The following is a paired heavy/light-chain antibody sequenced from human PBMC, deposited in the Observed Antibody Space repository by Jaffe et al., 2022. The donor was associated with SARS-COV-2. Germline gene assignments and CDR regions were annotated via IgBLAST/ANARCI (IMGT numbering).Light chain of an antibody. CDR2: EAT. CDR1: QDIDDD. J-gene: IGKJ2*01. Sequence: ETTLTQSPAFMSATPGDKVSISCKASQDIDDDLNWYQQRPGEAAILIIQEATTLVPGVPPRFSGSGYGTDFTLTINNIESEDIAYYFCLQHDSVPYTFGQGTKLEIK. CDR3: LQHDSVPYT. V-gene: IGKV5-2*01.
Heavy chain of an antibody. CDR1: GGSISSDSHY. V-gene: IGHV4-61*02. D-gene: IGHD2-21*01. J-gene: IGHJ6*02. CDR2: VYTSGTT. CDR3: ARGLLRGGYYYGMDV. Sequence: QVQLQESGPGLVKPSQTLSLTCTVSGGSISSDSHYWTWIRQPAGKGLEWVGRVYTSGTTNYNPSLESRVGISMGTSKDQFSLKLTSVTAADTAVYYCARGLLRGGYYYGMDVWGQGTSVTVSS.